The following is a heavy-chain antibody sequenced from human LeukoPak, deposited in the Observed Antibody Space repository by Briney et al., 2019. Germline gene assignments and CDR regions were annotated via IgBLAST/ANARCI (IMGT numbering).Heavy chain of an antibody. CDR1: GFTFSSYW. J-gene: IGHJ4*02. D-gene: IGHD3-22*01. Sequence: PGGSLRLSCAASGFTFSSYWMHWVRQAPGKGLVWVSRINTDGSSTSYADSVKGRFTISRDNAKNTLYLQMNSLRAEDTAVYYCAIFPYDRSGYSLGYGGQGTLVTVSS. V-gene: IGHV3-74*01. CDR2: INTDGSST. CDR3: AIFPYDRSGYSLGY.